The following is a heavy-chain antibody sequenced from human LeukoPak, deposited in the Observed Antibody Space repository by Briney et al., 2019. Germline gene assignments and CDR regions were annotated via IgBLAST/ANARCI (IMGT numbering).Heavy chain of an antibody. J-gene: IGHJ4*02. CDR1: GYTFTGYY. V-gene: IGHV1-2*02. D-gene: IGHD6-13*01. CDR2: INPNSGGT. Sequence: ASVKVSCKASGYTFTGYYMHWVRQAPGQGLEWMGWINPNSGGTNYAQKFQDRVIMTGDTSTHTAYMELSTLRSEDTAVYYCATDSIAAAGTFDSWGQGTLVTVSS. CDR3: ATDSIAAAGTFDS.